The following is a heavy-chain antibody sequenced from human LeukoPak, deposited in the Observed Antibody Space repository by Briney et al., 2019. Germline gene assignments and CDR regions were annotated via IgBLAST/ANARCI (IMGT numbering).Heavy chain of an antibody. Sequence: GGSLRLSCAASGFTLSSYAMHWVRQAPGKGLEWVAVISYDGSNKYYADSVKGRFTISRDNSKNTLYLQMNSLRAEDTAVYYCARDPHYGDYGNYFDYWGQGTLVTVSS. CDR1: GFTLSSYA. CDR3: ARDPHYGDYGNYFDY. V-gene: IGHV3-30-3*01. J-gene: IGHJ4*02. D-gene: IGHD4-17*01. CDR2: ISYDGSNK.